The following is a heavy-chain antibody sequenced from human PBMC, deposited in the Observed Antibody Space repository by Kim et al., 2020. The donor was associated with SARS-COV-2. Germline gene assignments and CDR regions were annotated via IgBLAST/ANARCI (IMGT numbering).Heavy chain of an antibody. Sequence: SGRTNYNPSLRSRVAISIDTSKNQFSLNLSSVTTADTAVYFCARALPVRDWGQGILVTVSS. CDR2: SGRT. CDR3: ARALPVRD. V-gene: IGHV4-59*12. J-gene: IGHJ4*02.